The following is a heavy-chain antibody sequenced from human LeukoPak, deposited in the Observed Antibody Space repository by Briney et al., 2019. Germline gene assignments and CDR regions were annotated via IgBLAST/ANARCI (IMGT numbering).Heavy chain of an antibody. V-gene: IGHV1-2*02. D-gene: IGHD3-22*01. CDR1: GYTFTGYY. J-gene: IGHJ4*02. CDR2: INPNSGGT. Sequence: ASVKVSCKASGYTFTGYYMHWVRQAPGQGLEWMGWINPNSGGTNYAQKFQGRVTMTRDTSITTAYMELSSLRSEDTAVYFCATSRPYYYDSSGFYWNPFDYWGQGSLVTVSS. CDR3: ATSRPYYYDSSGFYWNPFDY.